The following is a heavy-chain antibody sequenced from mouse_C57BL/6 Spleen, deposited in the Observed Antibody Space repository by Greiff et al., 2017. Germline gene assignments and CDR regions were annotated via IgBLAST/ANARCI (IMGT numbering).Heavy chain of an antibody. CDR3: ARWGGYYPY. D-gene: IGHD2-3*01. Sequence: VQLQQPGAELVRPGSSVKLSCKASGYTFTSYWMAWVKQRPGQGLEWIGNIYPSDSETHYNQKFKDKDTLTVDKSSSTAYMQLSSLTSEDSAVYYCARWGGYYPYWGQGTLVTVSA. CDR1: GYTFTSYW. V-gene: IGHV1-61*01. J-gene: IGHJ3*01. CDR2: IYPSDSET.